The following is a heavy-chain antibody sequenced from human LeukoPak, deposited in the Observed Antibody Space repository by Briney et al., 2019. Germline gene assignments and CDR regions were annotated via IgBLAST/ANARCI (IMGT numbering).Heavy chain of an antibody. CDR3: ARGRYYDSSGSDAFDI. V-gene: IGHV4-34*01. Sequence: SETLSLTCAVYGETFSGYYWSWIRQPPGKGLEWIGEINHRGSTNYNPSLKSRVTISVDRSKNQFSLKLSSVTAADTAVYYCARGRYYDSSGSDAFDIWGQGTMVTVSS. CDR2: INHRGST. CDR1: GETFSGYY. D-gene: IGHD3-22*01. J-gene: IGHJ3*02.